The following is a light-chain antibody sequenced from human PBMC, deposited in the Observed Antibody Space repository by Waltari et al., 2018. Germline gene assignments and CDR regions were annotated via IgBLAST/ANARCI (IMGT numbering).Light chain of an antibody. V-gene: IGLV1-47*01. J-gene: IGLJ2*01. CDR1: SSNIGNNS. Sequence: QSVLTQPPSASGTPGQRVTISCSGSSSNIGNNSVYWYRQLPGPAPKLLIYKNNQRPSGVPDRFSCSQSGTSASLAISGLRSEDEADYYCAAWDDSLSGVVFGGGTKLTVL. CDR3: AAWDDSLSGVV. CDR2: KNN.